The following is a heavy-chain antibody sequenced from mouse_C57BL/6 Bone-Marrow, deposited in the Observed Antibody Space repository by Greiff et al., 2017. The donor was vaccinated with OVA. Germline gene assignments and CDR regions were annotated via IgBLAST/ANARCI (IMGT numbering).Heavy chain of an antibody. J-gene: IGHJ1*03. D-gene: IGHD1-1*01. CDR3: ARRYYGSWYFDV. V-gene: IGHV5-4*03. CDR2: ISDGGSYT. Sequence: EVKLVESGGGLVKPGGSLKLSCAASGFTFSSYAMSWVRQTPEKRLEWVATISDGGSYTYYPDNVKGRFTISRDNAKNNLYLQMSHLKSEDTAMYYCARRYYGSWYFDVWGTGTTVTVSS. CDR1: GFTFSSYA.